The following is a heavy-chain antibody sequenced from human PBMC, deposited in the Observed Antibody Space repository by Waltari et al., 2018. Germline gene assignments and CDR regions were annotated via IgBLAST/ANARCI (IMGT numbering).Heavy chain of an antibody. CDR1: GGSISSGSYY. D-gene: IGHD3-3*01. J-gene: IGHJ4*02. Sequence: QVQLQESGPGLVKPSQTLSLTCTVSGGSISSGSYYWSWIRQPAGKGLEWIGLISTSGGTNDNPSLKSRFTRSVDTSKNQFSLKLSSVTAADTAVYYCARGGGVLRFLEWSYYFDYWGQGTLVTVSS. CDR2: ISTSGGT. V-gene: IGHV4-61*02. CDR3: ARGGGVLRFLEWSYYFDY.